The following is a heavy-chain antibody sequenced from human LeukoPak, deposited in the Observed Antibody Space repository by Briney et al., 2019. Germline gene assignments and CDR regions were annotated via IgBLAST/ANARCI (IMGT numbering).Heavy chain of an antibody. CDR2: IYYSGST. V-gene: IGHV4-59*12. CDR3: ARGLVVVVAATAKAFDY. Sequence: SETLSLTCTVSGGSISSYYWSWIRQPPGKGLEWIGYIYYSGSTNYNPSLKSRVTISVDTSKNQFSLKLSSVTAADTAVYYCARGLVVVVAATAKAFDYWGQGTLVTVSS. CDR1: GGSISSYY. D-gene: IGHD2-15*01. J-gene: IGHJ4*02.